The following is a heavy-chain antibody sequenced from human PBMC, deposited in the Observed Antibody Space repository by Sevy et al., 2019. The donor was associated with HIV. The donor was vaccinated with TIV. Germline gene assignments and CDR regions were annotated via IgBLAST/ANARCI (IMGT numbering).Heavy chain of an antibody. CDR3: ARGYSSGIHYYYGMDL. J-gene: IGHJ6*02. CDR1: GGSFSGYY. V-gene: IGHV4-34*01. CDR2: INHSGST. D-gene: IGHD6-19*01. Sequence: SETLSLTCAVYGGSFSGYYWSWIRQPPGKGLEWIGEINHSGSTNYNPSLKSRVTISVDTSKNQFSLKLSSVTAADTAVYYCARGYSSGIHYYYGMDLWGQGTTVTVSS.